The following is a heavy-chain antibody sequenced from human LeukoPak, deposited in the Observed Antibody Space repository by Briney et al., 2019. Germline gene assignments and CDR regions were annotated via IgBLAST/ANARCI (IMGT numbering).Heavy chain of an antibody. CDR3: ARTPRYCSGGSCFDY. CDR2: ISSSGSTI. Sequence: GGSLRLSCAASGFTFSSYEMNWVRQAPGKGLEWVSYISSSGSTIYYADSVKGRFTISRDNAKNSLYLQMNSLRAEDTAVYYCARTPRYCSGGSCFDYWGQGTLVTVSS. V-gene: IGHV3-48*03. CDR1: GFTFSSYE. D-gene: IGHD2-15*01. J-gene: IGHJ4*02.